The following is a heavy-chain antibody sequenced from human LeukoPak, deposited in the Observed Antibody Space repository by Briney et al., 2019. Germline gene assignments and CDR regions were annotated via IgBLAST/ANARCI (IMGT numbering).Heavy chain of an antibody. D-gene: IGHD2/OR15-2a*01. J-gene: IGHJ4*02. Sequence: GGSLRLSCAASTFTVSTNYMSWVRQAPGKGLEWVSVIYAGGNTNYADSVKGRFTISRDNSKNTVYPQMNSLRAEDTAVYYCVRGLAASSNYWGQGTLVSVSS. CDR3: VRGLAASSNY. V-gene: IGHV3-53*01. CDR2: IYAGGNT. CDR1: TFTVSTNY.